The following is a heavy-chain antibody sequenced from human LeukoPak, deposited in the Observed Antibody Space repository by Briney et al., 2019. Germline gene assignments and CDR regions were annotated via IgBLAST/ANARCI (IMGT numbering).Heavy chain of an antibody. J-gene: IGHJ4*02. Sequence: SETLSLTCTVSGGSISSSSYYWGWIRQPPGKGLEWIGSIYYSGSTYYNPSLKSRVTISVDTSKNQFSLKLSSVTAADTAVYYCARYYYGSGTPGWVFDYWGQGTLVTVSS. CDR2: IYYSGST. D-gene: IGHD3-10*01. CDR3: ARYYYGSGTPGWVFDY. V-gene: IGHV4-39*01. CDR1: GGSISSSSYY.